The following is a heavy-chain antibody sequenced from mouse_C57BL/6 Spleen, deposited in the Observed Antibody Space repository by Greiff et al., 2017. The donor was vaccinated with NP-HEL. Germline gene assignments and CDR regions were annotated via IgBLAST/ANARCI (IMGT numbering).Heavy chain of an antibody. CDR1: GFTFSSYG. D-gene: IGHD2-4*01. Sequence: EVQVVESGGDLVKPGGSLKLSCAASGFTFSSYGMSWVRQTPDKRLEWVATISSGGSYTYYPDSVKGRFTISRDNAKNTLYLQMSSLKSEDTAMYYCARGVYYDYDVYYAMDYWGQGTSVTVSS. J-gene: IGHJ4*01. V-gene: IGHV5-6*01. CDR3: ARGVYYDYDVYYAMDY. CDR2: ISSGGSYT.